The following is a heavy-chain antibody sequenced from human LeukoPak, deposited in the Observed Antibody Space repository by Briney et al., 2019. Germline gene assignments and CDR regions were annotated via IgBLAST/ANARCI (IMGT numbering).Heavy chain of an antibody. CDR2: IDPGNGDT. J-gene: IGHJ4*02. V-gene: IGHV1-3*01. CDR1: GYSFTSQD. Sequence: GASVKVSCKTSGYSFTSQDMHWVRQAPGQSLEWMGCIDPGNGDTKYSQEFQGRVTITRDTSATTAYMELSSLRSDDTAVYYCARDRGLYYYGSGSYYLNYFDYWGQGTLVTVSS. CDR3: ARDRGLYYYGSGSYYLNYFDY. D-gene: IGHD3-10*01.